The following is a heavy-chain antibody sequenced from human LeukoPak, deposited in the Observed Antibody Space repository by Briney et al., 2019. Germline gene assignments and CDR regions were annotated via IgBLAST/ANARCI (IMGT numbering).Heavy chain of an antibody. J-gene: IGHJ4*02. CDR2: INSDGSST. CDR3: AGDRYSYGYPRSGYFDY. D-gene: IGHD5-18*01. Sequence: TGGSLRLSCAASGFTFSSYWMHWVRQAPGKGLVWVSRINSDGSSTSYADSVKGRFTISRDNAKNTLYLQMNSLRAEDTAVYYCAGDRYSYGYPRSGYFDYWGQGTLVTVSS. V-gene: IGHV3-74*01. CDR1: GFTFSSYW.